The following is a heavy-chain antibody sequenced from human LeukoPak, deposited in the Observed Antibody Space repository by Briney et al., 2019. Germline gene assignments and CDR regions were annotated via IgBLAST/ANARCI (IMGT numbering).Heavy chain of an antibody. CDR1: GFTFSSYW. D-gene: IGHD4-17*01. CDR2: IKQDGSEK. CDR3: ARESKGRSKIDY. Sequence: GGSLRLSCAASGFTFSSYWMSWVRQAPGKGLEWVANIKQDGSEKYYVDSVKGRFTISRDNANNSLSLQMNSLRAEDTAVYYCARESKGRSKIDYWGQGTLDTVSS. V-gene: IGHV3-7*01. J-gene: IGHJ4*02.